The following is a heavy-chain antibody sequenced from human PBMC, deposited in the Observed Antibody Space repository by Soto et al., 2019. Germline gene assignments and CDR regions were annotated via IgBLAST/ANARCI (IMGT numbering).Heavy chain of an antibody. D-gene: IGHD1-1*01. J-gene: IGHJ5*02. V-gene: IGHV4-4*02. Sequence: SETLSLTCAVSGGSISSSNWWSWVRQPPGRGLEWIGEIYHSGNSNYNPSLKSRVTLSVDKSKNQFSLNLTSVTAADTAVYYCARDQLEGNWFDPWGQGTLVTVSS. CDR2: IYHSGNS. CDR3: ARDQLEGNWFDP. CDR1: GGSISSSNW.